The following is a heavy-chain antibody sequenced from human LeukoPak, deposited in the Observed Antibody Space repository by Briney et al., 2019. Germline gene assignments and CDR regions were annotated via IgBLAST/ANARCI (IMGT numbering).Heavy chain of an antibody. Sequence: SVTLSLTCAVSGVSISSISYLWGWIRQPPGKGVVWIGSICCSESTYYNPSRKSRVTISVDTYNNLYSRKLSSVAAADSAWYFCARQASRSGYLSRANYPFDHGGQGPRVTVSS. CDR3: ARQASRSGYLSRANYPFDH. V-gene: IGHV4-39*01. D-gene: IGHD6-13*01. CDR2: ICCSEST. J-gene: IGHJ4*02. CDR1: GVSISSISYL.